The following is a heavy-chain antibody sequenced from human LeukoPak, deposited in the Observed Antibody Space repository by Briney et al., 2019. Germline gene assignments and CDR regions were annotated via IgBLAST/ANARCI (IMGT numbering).Heavy chain of an antibody. J-gene: IGHJ4*02. CDR1: GFSLSDVY. V-gene: IGHV3-11*06. D-gene: IGHD6-19*01. Sequence: GSLRLSCAASGFSLSDVYMSWIRQAPGKGLEWVSYISSSGSSTKYADFVKGRFTISKDNAKNSLYLQMNNLRVEDTAVYYCARDRGRVAGEYFDYWGQGTLVTVSS. CDR3: ARDRGRVAGEYFDY. CDR2: ISSSGSST.